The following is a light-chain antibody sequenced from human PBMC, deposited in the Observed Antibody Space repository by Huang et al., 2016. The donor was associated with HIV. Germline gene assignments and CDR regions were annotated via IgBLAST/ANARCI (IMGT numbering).Light chain of an antibody. CDR2: DAS. CDR3: QQRSNWPVT. V-gene: IGKV3-11*01. Sequence: EIVLTQSPATLSLSPGERATLSCRASQSVSSYLAWYQQKPGQSPRLLMYDASNRASCIPARFSGSGSGTDFTLTISSLEPEDFAVYYCQQRSNWPVTFGPGTKVDIK. J-gene: IGKJ3*01. CDR1: QSVSSY.